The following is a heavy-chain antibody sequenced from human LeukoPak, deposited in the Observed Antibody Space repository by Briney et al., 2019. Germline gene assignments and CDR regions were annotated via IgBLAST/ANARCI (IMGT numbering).Heavy chain of an antibody. CDR2: ISWDGGST. CDR1: GFTFSSYW. Sequence: GGSLRLSCAASGFTFSSYWMSWVRQAPGKGLEWVSLISWDGGSTYYADSVKGRFTISRDNSKNSLYLQMNSLRTEDTALYYCAKDHLQRPYSGSYWGDFDYWGQGTLVTVSS. CDR3: AKDHLQRPYSGSYWGDFDY. D-gene: IGHD1-26*01. J-gene: IGHJ4*02. V-gene: IGHV3-43*01.